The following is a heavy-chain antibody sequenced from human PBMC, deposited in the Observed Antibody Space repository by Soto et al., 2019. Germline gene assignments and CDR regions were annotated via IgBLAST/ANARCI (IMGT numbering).Heavy chain of an antibody. CDR2: ISGGGDAA. CDR3: ARKILGSTTRPNYWYFDL. Sequence: EVQVLESGGGLVQPGGSLRLSCAGSGFTFINYAMNWFRQAPGKGLEWVSSISGGGDAAFFPDSVRGRFTISRDNSKNTVTLQMNSLGVDDTAVYYCARKILGSTTRPNYWYFDLWGRGTLVTVSS. CDR1: GFTFINYA. D-gene: IGHD7-27*01. J-gene: IGHJ2*01. V-gene: IGHV3-23*01.